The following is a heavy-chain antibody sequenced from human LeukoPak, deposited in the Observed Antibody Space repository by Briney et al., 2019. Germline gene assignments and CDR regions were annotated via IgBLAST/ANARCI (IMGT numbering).Heavy chain of an antibody. CDR1: GFTFSSYG. CDR3: AKDRYSYAFEYSDS. V-gene: IGHV3-30*18. CDR2: ISNDGSKK. Sequence: QSGGSLRLSCAASGFTFSSYGMHWVRQAPGKGLDWVAVISNDGSKKYYADSVEGRFTISRDNSKNTLSLQVSSLRAEDTAVYYCAKDRYSYAFEYSDSWGQGTLVTVSS. D-gene: IGHD5-18*01. J-gene: IGHJ4*02.